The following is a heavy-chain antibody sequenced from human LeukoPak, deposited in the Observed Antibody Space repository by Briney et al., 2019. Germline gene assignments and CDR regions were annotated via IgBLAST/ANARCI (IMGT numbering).Heavy chain of an antibody. Sequence: GGSLRLSCAASGFTFSSYSMNWVRQAPGKGLEWVSSISSSSSYIYYADSVKGRFTISRDNAKNSLYLQMNSLRAEDTAVYYCARGSYDILTGYYPHFDYWGQGTLVTVSS. CDR2: ISSSSSYI. V-gene: IGHV3-21*01. CDR1: GFTFSSYS. D-gene: IGHD3-9*01. J-gene: IGHJ4*02. CDR3: ARGSYDILTGYYPHFDY.